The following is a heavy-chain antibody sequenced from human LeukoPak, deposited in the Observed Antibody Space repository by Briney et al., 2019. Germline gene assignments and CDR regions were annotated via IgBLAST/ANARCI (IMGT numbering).Heavy chain of an antibody. CDR2: IYYSGST. D-gene: IGHD3-10*01. CDR3: ARVYTDYYGSGSYYNARSPKLYNWFDP. V-gene: IGHV4-39*07. Sequence: SETLSLTCTVSGGSISSSSYYWGWIRQPPGKGLEWIGSIYYSGSTYYNPSLKSRVTISVDTSKNQFSLKLSSVTAADTAVYYCARVYTDYYGSGSYYNARSPKLYNWFDPWGQGTLVTVSS. CDR1: GGSISSSSYY. J-gene: IGHJ5*02.